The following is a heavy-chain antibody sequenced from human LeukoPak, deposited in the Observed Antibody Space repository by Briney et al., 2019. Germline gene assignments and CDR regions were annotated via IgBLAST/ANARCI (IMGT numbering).Heavy chain of an antibody. CDR3: ARGETAAAGRGHYDY. CDR2: INHSGST. V-gene: IGHV4-34*01. CDR1: DGSFSGYY. Sequence: SETLSLTCAVYDGSFSGYYWSWIRQPPGKGLEWIGEINHSGSTNYNPSLKSRVTISVDTSKNQFSLKLSSVTAADTAVYYCARGETAAAGRGHYDYWGQGTLVTVSS. D-gene: IGHD6-13*01. J-gene: IGHJ4*02.